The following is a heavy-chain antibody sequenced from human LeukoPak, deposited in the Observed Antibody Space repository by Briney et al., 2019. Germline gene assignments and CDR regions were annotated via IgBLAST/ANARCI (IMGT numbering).Heavy chain of an antibody. Sequence: GGSLRLSCAASGFTFNFYAMNWVRQAPGRGLEWVSTISASGKNTDYAGSVRGRFTISRDNSKNTLYLQMNSLRAEDTAVYYCAKVKGFGLYDYWGQGTLVTVSS. CDR3: AKVKGFGLYDY. J-gene: IGHJ4*02. CDR2: ISASGKNT. V-gene: IGHV3-23*01. CDR1: GFTFNFYA. D-gene: IGHD3-10*01.